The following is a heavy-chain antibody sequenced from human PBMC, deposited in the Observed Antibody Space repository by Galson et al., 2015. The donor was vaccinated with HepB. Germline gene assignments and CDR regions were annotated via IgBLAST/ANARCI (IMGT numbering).Heavy chain of an antibody. Sequence: SVKVSCKASGYTFSNYALKWVRQAPGQGPEWMGWINTNTGNPTYAQGFTGRFVFSLDTSVRTAYLQISSLKAEDTAVYYCARDGNSGSYRTFDHWGQGTLVTVSS. CDR3: ARDGNSGSYRTFDH. CDR1: GYTFSNYA. CDR2: INTNTGNP. J-gene: IGHJ4*02. D-gene: IGHD1-26*01. V-gene: IGHV7-4-1*02.